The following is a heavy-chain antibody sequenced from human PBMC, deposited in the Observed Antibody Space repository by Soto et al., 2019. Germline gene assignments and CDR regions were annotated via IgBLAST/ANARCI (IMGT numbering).Heavy chain of an antibody. CDR3: ARGGGFCGGDCYKGGIDY. Sequence: QVQLVESGGGVVQPGRSLRLSCLASGFPFSPYTMHWVRQAPGKGLEWVAVISFDGNNKYYADSVTGRFAISRDDSKNTLYLQMSSLRDEDTAVYYCARGGGFCGGDCYKGGIDYWGQGTLVTVSS. V-gene: IGHV3-30*09. D-gene: IGHD2-21*02. CDR1: GFPFSPYT. J-gene: IGHJ4*02. CDR2: ISFDGNNK.